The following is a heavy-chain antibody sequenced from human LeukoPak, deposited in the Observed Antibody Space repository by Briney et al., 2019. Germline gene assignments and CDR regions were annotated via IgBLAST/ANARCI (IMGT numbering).Heavy chain of an antibody. CDR1: GYTFTSYG. CDR3: ARGTAMVTGFDY. D-gene: IGHD5-18*01. V-gene: IGHV1-18*01. CDR2: ISAYNGNT. J-gene: IGHJ4*02. Sequence: AASVKVSCKGCGYTFTSYGISWVRQAPGQGLESMGWISAYNGNTNYAQKLQGRVTMTTDTSTSTAYMELRSLRSDDTAVYYCARGTAMVTGFDYWGQGTLVTVSS.